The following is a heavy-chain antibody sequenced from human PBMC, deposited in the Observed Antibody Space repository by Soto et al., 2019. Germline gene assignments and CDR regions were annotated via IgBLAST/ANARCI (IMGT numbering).Heavy chain of an antibody. D-gene: IGHD2-2*01. CDR2: INPNSGGT. Sequence: ASVKVSCKASGYTFTGYYMHRVRQAPGQGLEWMGWINPNSGGTNYAQKFQGWVTMTRDTSISTAYMELSRLRSDDTAVYYCARGRLHCSSTSCYLGWFDPWGQGTLVTVSS. V-gene: IGHV1-2*04. CDR1: GYTFTGYY. J-gene: IGHJ5*02. CDR3: ARGRLHCSSTSCYLGWFDP.